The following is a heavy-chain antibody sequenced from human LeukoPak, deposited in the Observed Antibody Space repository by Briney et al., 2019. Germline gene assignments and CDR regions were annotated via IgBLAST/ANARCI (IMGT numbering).Heavy chain of an antibody. CDR3: ASSAFRTGTWS. V-gene: IGHV3-21*01. D-gene: IGHD2-8*02. CDR1: GFTFSSYS. CDR2: ISSSSSYI. Sequence: EGSLRLSCAASGFTFSSYSMNWVRQAPGKGLEWVSSISSSSSYIYYADSVKGRFTISRDNAKNSLYLQMNSLRAEDTAVYYCASSAFRTGTWSWGQGTLVTVSS. J-gene: IGHJ4*02.